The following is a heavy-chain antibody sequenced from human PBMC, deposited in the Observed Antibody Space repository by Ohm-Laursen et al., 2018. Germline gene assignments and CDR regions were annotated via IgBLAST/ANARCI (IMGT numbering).Heavy chain of an antibody. Sequence: SETLSLTCSVSGGSIISTSYYWGWIRQPPGKGLEWIGNIYYSGSTYYNPSLKSRVTIYVDPSENQFSLKVTSVTAADTAVYYCARVGVYSYGYLYGDIWGQGTMVTVSS. CDR2: IYYSGST. CDR1: GGSIISTSYY. J-gene: IGHJ3*02. CDR3: ARVGVYSYGYLYGDI. V-gene: IGHV4-39*01. D-gene: IGHD5-18*01.